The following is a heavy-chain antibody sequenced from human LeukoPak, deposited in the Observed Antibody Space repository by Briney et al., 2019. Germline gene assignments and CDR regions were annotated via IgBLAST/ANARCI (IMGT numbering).Heavy chain of an antibody. CDR3: ARHQRDVVVVPAAIRVYNWFDP. Sequence: SETLSLTCTVSGGSISNNSYFWGWIRQPPGKGLEWIGSIYYSGSAYYNPSLKSRVTISVDTSKNQFPLKLTSVTASDTAVYYCARHQRDVVVVPAAIRVYNWFDPWGQGTLVTVSS. CDR1: GGSISNNSYF. V-gene: IGHV4-39*01. J-gene: IGHJ5*02. CDR2: IYYSGSA. D-gene: IGHD2-2*02.